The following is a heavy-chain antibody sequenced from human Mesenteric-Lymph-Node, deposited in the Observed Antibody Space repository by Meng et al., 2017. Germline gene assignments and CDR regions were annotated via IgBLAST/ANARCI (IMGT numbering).Heavy chain of an antibody. CDR2: VYHNGVT. V-gene: IGHV4-34*02. D-gene: IGHD3-10*01. CDR1: GGSLSGYY. CDR3: ARGGATPMIIKY. Sequence: VQLKQWGAAVLKPSETLSLTCAVYGGSLSGYYWSWIRQPPGKGLEWMGEVYHNGVTKYSPSLRSRVVISIDTSKNQFSLNLRSVSAADTAMYYCARGGATPMIIKYWGPGTLVTVSS. J-gene: IGHJ4*02.